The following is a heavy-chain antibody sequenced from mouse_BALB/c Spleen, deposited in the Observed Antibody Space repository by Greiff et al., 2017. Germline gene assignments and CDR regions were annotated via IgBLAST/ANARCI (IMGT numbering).Heavy chain of an antibody. CDR1: GYTFSSYW. CDR3: ARGDGTVGFYYAMDY. D-gene: IGHD1-1*01. J-gene: IGHJ4*01. V-gene: IGHV1-9*01. CDR2: ILPGSGST. Sequence: VQLQQSGAELMKPGASVKISCKATGYTFSSYWIEWVKQRPGHGLEWIGEILPGSGSTNYNEKFKGKATFTADTSSNTAYMQLSSLTSEDSAVYYCARGDGTVGFYYAMDYWGQGTSVTVSS.